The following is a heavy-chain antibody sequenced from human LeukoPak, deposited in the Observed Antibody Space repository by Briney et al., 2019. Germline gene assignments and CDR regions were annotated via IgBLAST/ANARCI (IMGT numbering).Heavy chain of an antibody. J-gene: IGHJ6*02. CDR1: GYTFTSYY. V-gene: IGHV1-46*01. Sequence: ASVKVSCKTSGYTFTSYYIHWVRQAPGQGLDWMGMIRPSGGSTTYAQKFQGRVTMTRDTSTSTVYMELSSLRSEDTAVYYCARNYYDSSGYYVYYYYYGMDVWGQGTTVTVSS. D-gene: IGHD3-22*01. CDR3: ARNYYDSSGYYVYYYYYGMDV. CDR2: IRPSGGST.